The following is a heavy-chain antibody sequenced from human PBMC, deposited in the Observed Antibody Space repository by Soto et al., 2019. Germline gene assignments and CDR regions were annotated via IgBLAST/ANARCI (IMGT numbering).Heavy chain of an antibody. Sequence: QVQLVQSGAEVKKPGASVKVSCKASGYTFTDYDISWVRQAPGQGLEWMGRISAYNGNTNYAQKRQGRVTMTTDTPTNTVYMELRILRSDDTAVYYCARGGALVKYGSGSYLVYWGQGTLVTVSS. CDR3: ARGGALVKYGSGSYLVY. CDR1: GYTFTDYD. J-gene: IGHJ4*02. CDR2: ISAYNGNT. D-gene: IGHD3-10*01. V-gene: IGHV1-18*01.